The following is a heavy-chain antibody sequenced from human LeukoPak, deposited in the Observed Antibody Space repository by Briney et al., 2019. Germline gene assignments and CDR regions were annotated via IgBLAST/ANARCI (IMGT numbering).Heavy chain of an antibody. CDR2: INHSGST. J-gene: IGHJ6*03. D-gene: IGHD3-9*01. V-gene: IGHV4-34*01. CDR1: GGSFSGYY. Sequence: PSETLSLTCAVYGGSFSGYYWSWLRQPPGKGLEWIGEINHSGSTNYNPSLKSRVTISVDTSKNQFSLKLSSVTAADTAVYYCARRMTGVGYYYYYYMDVWGKGTTVTISS. CDR3: ARRMTGVGYYYYYYMDV.